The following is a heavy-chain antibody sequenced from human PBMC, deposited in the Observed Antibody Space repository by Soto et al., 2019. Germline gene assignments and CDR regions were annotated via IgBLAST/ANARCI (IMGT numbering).Heavy chain of an antibody. CDR3: ASAGSEYYFGS. Sequence: SETLSLTXAVSGGSINTGGYYWSWIRQRPGEGLEWIGYMYYSGSTYYNPSLKSRVTISVDTSKNHFSLKLGSVTAADTAIYYCASAGSEYYFGSWGQGTLVTVSS. CDR1: GGSINTGGYY. V-gene: IGHV4-31*11. J-gene: IGHJ4*02. CDR2: MYYSGST. D-gene: IGHD1-26*01.